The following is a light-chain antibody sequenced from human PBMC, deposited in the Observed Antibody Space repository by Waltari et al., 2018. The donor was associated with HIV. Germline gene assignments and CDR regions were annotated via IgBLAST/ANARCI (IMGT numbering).Light chain of an antibody. J-gene: IGLJ1*01. Sequence: QSALTQPPSTSGTPGQRVTNSCSRSSANIGIYVVTCFQQVPGTAPKLLVSGRDQRPAGVPDRFSGSKSGTSGSLAISGLQSEDEGDYYCAVWDDSVNGYVFGTGTKVTVL. CDR1: SANIGIYV. CDR3: AVWDDSVNGYV. V-gene: IGLV1-44*01. CDR2: GRD.